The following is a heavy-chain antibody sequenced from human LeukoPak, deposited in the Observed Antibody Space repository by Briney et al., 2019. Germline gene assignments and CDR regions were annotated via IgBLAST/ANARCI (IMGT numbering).Heavy chain of an antibody. CDR3: ARDSSPRFTASPNY. Sequence: GRSLRLSCAASGFTFSSYAMHWVRQAPGKGLEWVAVISYDGSNKYYADSVKGRFTISRGNSKNTLYLQMNSLRAEDTAVYYCARDSSPRFTASPNYWGQGTLVTVSS. D-gene: IGHD3-10*01. CDR2: ISYDGSNK. V-gene: IGHV3-30-3*01. CDR1: GFTFSSYA. J-gene: IGHJ4*02.